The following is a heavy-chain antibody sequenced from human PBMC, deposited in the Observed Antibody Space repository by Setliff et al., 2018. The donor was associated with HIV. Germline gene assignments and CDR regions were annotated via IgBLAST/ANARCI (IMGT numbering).Heavy chain of an antibody. D-gene: IGHD3-3*01. CDR1: GYTFTTYV. CDR3: AKSRRQTIFPSEASFDV. Sequence: GASVKVSCKASGYTFTTYVISWVRQAPGQGLEWMGWIRGSGADAKYAENLQGRVTLTMDISSSTGYMELRNLTTEDTATYYCAKSRRQTIFPSEASFDVWGQGTLVTVSS. J-gene: IGHJ3*01. V-gene: IGHV1-18*01. CDR2: IRGSGADA.